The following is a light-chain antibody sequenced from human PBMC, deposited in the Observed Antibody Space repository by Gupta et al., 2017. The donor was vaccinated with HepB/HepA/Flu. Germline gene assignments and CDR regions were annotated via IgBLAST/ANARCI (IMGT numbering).Light chain of an antibody. V-gene: IGKV2-28*01. J-gene: IGKJ3*01. CDR3: MQARQTPHT. CDR1: QSLLHSNGYNY. CDR2: LGS. Sequence: DVVLTQSPLSLPVTPGEPASISCRSSQSLLHSNGYNYLDWYLQKPGQSTQLLIDLGSNRACVVPDMCSGGGGGTDFTMKSSRVEDEDVGDYYRMQARQTPHTFGPGTKVDI.